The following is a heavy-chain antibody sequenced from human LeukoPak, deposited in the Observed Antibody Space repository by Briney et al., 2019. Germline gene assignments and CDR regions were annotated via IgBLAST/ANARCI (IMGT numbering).Heavy chain of an antibody. Sequence: PSETLSLTCTVSGGSISSHYWSWIRQPAGKGLEWIGRIYTSGSTNYNPSLKSRVTISVDTSKNQFSLKLSSVTAADTAVYYCASGLRYFDLYYWGQGTLVTVSS. CDR1: GGSISSHY. CDR2: IYTSGST. J-gene: IGHJ4*02. CDR3: ASGLRYFDLYY. V-gene: IGHV4-4*07. D-gene: IGHD3-9*01.